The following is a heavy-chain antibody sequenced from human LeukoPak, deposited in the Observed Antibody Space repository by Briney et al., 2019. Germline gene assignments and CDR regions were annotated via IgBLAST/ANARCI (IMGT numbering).Heavy chain of an antibody. D-gene: IGHD5-18*01. CDR1: GYTFTSYY. Sequence: ASVKVSCKASGYTFTSYYMHWVRQASGQGREWMGIINPSGGNANYAQKFQGRVTMTRDMSTSTVYMELSSLRSEDTAVYYCARVEYNYAGSHFDYWGQGTLVTVSS. J-gene: IGHJ4*02. V-gene: IGHV1-46*01. CDR2: INPSGGNA. CDR3: ARVEYNYAGSHFDY.